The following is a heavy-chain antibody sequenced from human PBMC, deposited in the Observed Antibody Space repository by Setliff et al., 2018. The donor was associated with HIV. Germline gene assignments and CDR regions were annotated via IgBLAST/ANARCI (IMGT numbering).Heavy chain of an antibody. J-gene: IGHJ1*01. CDR3: AGDVSSSYYLQH. Sequence: TLSLTCTVSGGSISSGSYYWSWIRQPAGKGLEWIGRIYTSGSTNYNPSLKSRVTISIDTSNNQFSLKLSSMTAADTAVYYCAGDVSSSYYLQHWGQGTLVTVSS. V-gene: IGHV4-61*02. CDR1: GGSISSGSYY. CDR2: IYTSGST. D-gene: IGHD6-13*01.